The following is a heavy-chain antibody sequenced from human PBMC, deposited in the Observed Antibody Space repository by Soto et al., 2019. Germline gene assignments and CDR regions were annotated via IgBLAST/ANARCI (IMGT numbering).Heavy chain of an antibody. Sequence: SETLSLTCTVSGGSISSYYWSWIRQPPGKGLEWIGYIYYSGSTNYNPSLKSRVTISVDTSKNQFSLKLSSVTAADTAVYYCAATNWNDVWFDYWGQGTLVTVSS. CDR3: AATNWNDVWFDY. CDR2: IYYSGST. J-gene: IGHJ4*02. D-gene: IGHD1-20*01. CDR1: GGSISSYY. V-gene: IGHV4-59*01.